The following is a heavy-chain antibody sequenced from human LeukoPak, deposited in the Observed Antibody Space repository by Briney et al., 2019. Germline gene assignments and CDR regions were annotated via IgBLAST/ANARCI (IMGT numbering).Heavy chain of an antibody. V-gene: IGHV1-18*01. CDR3: ATYSDSGGLCFGY. CDR2: ISAYNGNT. D-gene: IGHD3-22*01. CDR1: GYTFTNYG. J-gene: IGHJ4*02. Sequence: ASVKVSCKASGYTFTNYGVSWVRQAPGQGLEWMGWISAYNGNTNYAQKLQDRVTMTTDTSTSTAYMGLRSLRSDDTAMYYCATYSDSGGLCFGYWGQGTLVTVSS.